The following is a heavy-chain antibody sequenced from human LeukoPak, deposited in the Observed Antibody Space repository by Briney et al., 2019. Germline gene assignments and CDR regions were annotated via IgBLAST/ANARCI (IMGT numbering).Heavy chain of an antibody. J-gene: IGHJ3*01. V-gene: IGHV4-61*08. CDR2: VFYSGGT. CDR1: GFSLSTSGMC. CDR3: ARHITVSYDAFNL. Sequence: VSGPTLVNPTQTLTLTCTFSGFSLSTSGMCVSWIRQPPGKGLEWIGYVFYSGGTLYDPSLKSRVAISVDTSKTQFSLKLTSVTAADTAVYYCARHITVSYDAFNLWGRGTMVTVSS. D-gene: IGHD6-19*01.